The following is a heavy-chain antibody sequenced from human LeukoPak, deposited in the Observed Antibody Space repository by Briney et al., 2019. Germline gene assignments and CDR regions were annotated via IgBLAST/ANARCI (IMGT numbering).Heavy chain of an antibody. D-gene: IGHD5-12*01. CDR2: IYYSGST. CDR1: GGSISSYY. CDR3: ARGDDYKSTLFDY. Sequence: SETLSLTCTVSGGSISSYYWSWIRQPPGKGLEWIGYIYYSGSTNYNPSLKSRVTISVDTSKTQFSPKVSSVTAADTAVYYCARGDDYKSTLFDYWGQGTLVTVSS. V-gene: IGHV4-59*01. J-gene: IGHJ4*02.